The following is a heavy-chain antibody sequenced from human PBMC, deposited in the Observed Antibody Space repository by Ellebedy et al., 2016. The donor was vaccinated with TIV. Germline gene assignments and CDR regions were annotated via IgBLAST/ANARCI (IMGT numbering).Heavy chain of an antibody. CDR3: ARDYTSSWRYYDYGMDV. CDR1: GFIVTSNY. CDR2: LYSGGST. Sequence: GESLKISCAASGFIVTSNYMRCVRQAPGKGLEWVSVLYSGGSTHYADSVKGRFTISRDNSKKTLYLQMNSRRSDDTAVYYCARDYTSSWRYYDYGMDVWGQGTTVTVSS. V-gene: IGHV3-53*05. J-gene: IGHJ6*02. D-gene: IGHD6-13*01.